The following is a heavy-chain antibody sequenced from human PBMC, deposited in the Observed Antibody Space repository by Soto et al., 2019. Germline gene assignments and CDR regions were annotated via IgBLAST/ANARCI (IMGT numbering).Heavy chain of an antibody. CDR3: ARGSWWELDLPIGGSRSNWFDP. CDR2: ISSSSSYI. D-gene: IGHD1-26*01. J-gene: IGHJ5*02. Sequence: GGSLRLSCAASGFTFSSYSMNWVRQAPGKGLEWVSSISSSSSYIYYADSVKGRFTISRDNAKNSLYLQMNSLRAEDTAVDYCARGSWWELDLPIGGSRSNWFDPGGQGTLVTVPS. CDR1: GFTFSSYS. V-gene: IGHV3-21*01.